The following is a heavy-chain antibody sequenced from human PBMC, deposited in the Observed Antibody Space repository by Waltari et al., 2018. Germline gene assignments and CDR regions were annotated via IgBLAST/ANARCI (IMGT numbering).Heavy chain of an antibody. Sequence: QVQLQQWGAGLLKPSETLSLTCAVYGGSFSGYYWRWIRQPPGKGLEWIGEINHSGSTNYNPSLKSRVTISVDTSKNQFSLKLSSVTAADTAVYYCARVDYYDSSGYYDEGDYWGQGTLVTVSS. CDR2: INHSGST. CDR3: ARVDYYDSSGYYDEGDY. J-gene: IGHJ4*02. V-gene: IGHV4-34*01. CDR1: GGSFSGYY. D-gene: IGHD3-22*01.